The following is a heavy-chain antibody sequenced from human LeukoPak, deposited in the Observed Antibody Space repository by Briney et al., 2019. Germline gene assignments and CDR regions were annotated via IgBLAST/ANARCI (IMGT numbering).Heavy chain of an antibody. CDR3: AREENLSMVRGLIITYFDY. D-gene: IGHD3-10*01. CDR2: ISYDGSNK. Sequence: PGRSLRLSCAASGFTFSSYAMHWVRQAPGKGLEWVAVISYDGSNKYYADSVKGRFTISRDNSKNTLYLQMNSLRAEDTAVYYCAREENLSMVRGLIITYFDYWGQGTLVTVSS. CDR1: GFTFSSYA. V-gene: IGHV3-30-3*01. J-gene: IGHJ4*02.